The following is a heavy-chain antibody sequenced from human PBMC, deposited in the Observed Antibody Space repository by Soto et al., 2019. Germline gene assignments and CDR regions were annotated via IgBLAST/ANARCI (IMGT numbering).Heavy chain of an antibody. J-gene: IGHJ6*02. CDR1: GFTFSSYA. CDR3: AKVQFGGLQAYGMDV. V-gene: IGHV3-23*01. D-gene: IGHD3-10*01. Sequence: GGSLRLSCAASGFTFSSYAMSWVRQAPGKGLEWVSAISGSGGSTYYADSVKGRFTISRDNSKNTLYLQMNSLRAEDTAVYYCAKVQFGGLQAYGMDVWGQGTTVTVSS. CDR2: ISGSGGST.